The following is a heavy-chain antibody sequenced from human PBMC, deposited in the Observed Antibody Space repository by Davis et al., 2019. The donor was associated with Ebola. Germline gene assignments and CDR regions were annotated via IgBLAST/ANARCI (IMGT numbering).Heavy chain of an antibody. V-gene: IGHV3-7*01. CDR3: ARVGSGSYYYYYYYMDV. J-gene: IGHJ6*03. CDR2: IKQDGSEK. CDR1: GFTFSSYW. D-gene: IGHD3-10*01. Sequence: GESLKISCAASGFTFSSYWMSWVRQAPGKGLEWVANIKQDGSEKYYVDSVKGRFTISRDNAKNSLYLQMNSLRAEDTAVYYCARVGSGSYYYYYYYMDVWGKGTTVTVSS.